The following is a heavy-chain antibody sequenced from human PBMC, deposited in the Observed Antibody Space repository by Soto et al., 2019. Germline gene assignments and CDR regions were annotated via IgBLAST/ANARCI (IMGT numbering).Heavy chain of an antibody. V-gene: IGHV1-69*11. CDR3: ARDMPAGRDIVVRMGV. D-gene: IGHD2-15*01. J-gene: IGHJ6*02. Sequence: QVQLVQSGAGVGKPGSSVKVSCEVSGGSFSTYGINWVRQVPGQGLEWLGRIIPILDTSNYAQKFQARVTITAAESTRTAYMQLTSLTFEDTAVNYCARDMPAGRDIVVRMGVWGQGTTVTVSS. CDR2: IIPILDTS. CDR1: GGSFSTYG.